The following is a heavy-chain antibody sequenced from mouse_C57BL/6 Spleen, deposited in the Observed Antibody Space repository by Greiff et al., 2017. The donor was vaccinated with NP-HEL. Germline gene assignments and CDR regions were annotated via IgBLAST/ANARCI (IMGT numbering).Heavy chain of an antibody. CDR3: ARDTTVVAPYYFDY. CDR2: IYPGDGDT. CDR1: GYAFSSYW. Sequence: VKLVESGAELVKPGASVKISCKASGYAFSSYWMNWVKQRPGKGLEWIGQIYPGDGDTNYNGKFKGKATLTADKSSSTAYMQLSSLTSEDSAVYFCARDTTVVAPYYFDYWGQGTTLTVSS. J-gene: IGHJ2*01. V-gene: IGHV1-80*01. D-gene: IGHD1-1*01.